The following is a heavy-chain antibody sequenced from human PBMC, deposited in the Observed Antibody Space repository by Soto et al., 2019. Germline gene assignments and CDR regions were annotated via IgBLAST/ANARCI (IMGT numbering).Heavy chain of an antibody. V-gene: IGHV3-15*07. J-gene: IGHJ6*02. Sequence: PGGSLRLSCAASGFTFSNAWMNWVRQAPGKGLEWVGRIKSKTDGGTTDYAAPVKGRFTISGDDSKNTLYLQMNSLKTEDTAVYYCTTEDAYYYYGMDVWGQGTTVTVSS. CDR3: TTEDAYYYYGMDV. CDR2: IKSKTDGGTT. CDR1: GFTFSNAW.